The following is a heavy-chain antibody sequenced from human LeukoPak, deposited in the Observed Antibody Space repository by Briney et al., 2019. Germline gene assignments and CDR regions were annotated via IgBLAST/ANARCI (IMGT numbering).Heavy chain of an antibody. CDR2: IYTSGST. V-gene: IGHV4-61*02. Sequence: SETLSLTCTVSGNSISSGDNYWSWIRQPAGKGLEWIGRIYTSGSTNYNPSLKSRVTISVDTSKNQFSLKLSSVTAADTAVYYCARPNIRYCSGGACSNDGSDYWGQGTLVTVSS. CDR1: GNSISSGDNY. CDR3: ARPNIRYCSGGACSNDGSDY. D-gene: IGHD2-15*01. J-gene: IGHJ4*02.